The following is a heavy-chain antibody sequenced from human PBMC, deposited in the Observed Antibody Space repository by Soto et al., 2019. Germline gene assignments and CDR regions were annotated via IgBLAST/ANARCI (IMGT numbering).Heavy chain of an antibody. V-gene: IGHV1-3*01. D-gene: IGHD3-22*01. CDR2: INAGNGNT. Sequence: ASVKVSCKASGYTFTSYAMHWVRQAPGQRLEWMGWINAGNGNTKYSQKFQGRVTITRDTSASTAYMELSSLRSEDTAVYYCARDVSRSSGYYYLDYWGQGTLVTVSS. CDR3: ARDVSRSSGYYYLDY. J-gene: IGHJ4*02. CDR1: GYTFTSYA.